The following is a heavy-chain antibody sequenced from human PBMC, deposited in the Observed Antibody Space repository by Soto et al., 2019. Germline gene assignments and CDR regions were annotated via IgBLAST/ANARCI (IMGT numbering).Heavy chain of an antibody. D-gene: IGHD2-2*02. CDR1: GFTFSNAW. CDR2: IKSKTDGGTT. V-gene: IGHV3-15*01. J-gene: IGHJ3*02. CDR3: TTDRDCSSTSCYREDAFDI. Sequence: GGSLRLSCAASGFTFSNAWMSWVRQAPGKGLEWVGRIKSKTDGGTTDYAAPVKGRFTISRDDSKNTLYLQMNSLKTEDTAVYYCTTDRDCSSTSCYREDAFDIWGQGTMVTVSS.